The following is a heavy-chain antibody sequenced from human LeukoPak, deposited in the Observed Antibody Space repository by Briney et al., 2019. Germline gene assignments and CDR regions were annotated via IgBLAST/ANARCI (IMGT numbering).Heavy chain of an antibody. Sequence: AGSLTLSCAASGFTFSNYAMHWVRQAPGKGLEWVAVISDDGSNKYYGDSVKGRFTISRDKSKNTVYLQMNSLRAEDTAVYYCAKDRYSSGWYSDFDYWGQGTLVTVSS. J-gene: IGHJ4*02. CDR3: AKDRYSSGWYSDFDY. CDR2: ISDDGSNK. V-gene: IGHV3-30*18. CDR1: GFTFSNYA. D-gene: IGHD6-19*01.